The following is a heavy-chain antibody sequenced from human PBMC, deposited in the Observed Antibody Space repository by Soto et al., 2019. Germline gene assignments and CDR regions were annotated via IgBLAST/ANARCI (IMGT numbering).Heavy chain of an antibody. CDR3: AKDLHGYCSGGSCYPTGY. D-gene: IGHD2-15*01. J-gene: IGHJ4*02. CDR1: GFTFSSYG. V-gene: IGHV3-30*18. Sequence: GGSPRLSCAASGFTFSSYGMHWVRQAPGKGLEWVAVISYDGSNKYYADSVKGRFTISRDNSKNTLYLQMNSLRAEDTAVYYCAKDLHGYCSGGSCYPTGYWGQGTLVTVSS. CDR2: ISYDGSNK.